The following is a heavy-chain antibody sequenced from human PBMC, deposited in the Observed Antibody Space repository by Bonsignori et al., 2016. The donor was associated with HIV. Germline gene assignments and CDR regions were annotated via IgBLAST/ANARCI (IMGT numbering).Heavy chain of an antibody. CDR3: ATEHWYRSDS. J-gene: IGHJ4*02. D-gene: IGHD6-13*01. Sequence: EVQLVESGGDLVQPGGSLRLSCAASGFTFNTYWMSWVRQAPGKGLESVANINEDESAKYYVDSVKGRFTISRDNARNSLHLQMNNLRAEDTAVYYCATEHWYRSDSWGQGPWSP. CDR2: INEDESAK. CDR1: GFTFNTYW. V-gene: IGHV3-7*01.